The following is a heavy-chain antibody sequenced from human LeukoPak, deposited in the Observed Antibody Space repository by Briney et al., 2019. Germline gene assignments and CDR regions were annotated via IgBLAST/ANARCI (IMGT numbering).Heavy chain of an antibody. CDR3: ARLGSGVNWFDP. Sequence: SETLSLTCAVYGGSFSGYYWSWIRQPPGKGLEWIGEINHSGSTNYNPSLKSRITISVDTSKNQFSLKLSSVTAADTAVYYCARLGSGVNWFDPWGQGTLVTVSS. J-gene: IGHJ5*02. CDR1: GGSFSGYY. CDR2: INHSGST. V-gene: IGHV4-34*01. D-gene: IGHD6-19*01.